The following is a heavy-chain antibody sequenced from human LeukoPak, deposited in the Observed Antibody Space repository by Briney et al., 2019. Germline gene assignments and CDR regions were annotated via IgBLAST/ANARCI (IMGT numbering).Heavy chain of an antibody. CDR3: ARDHYDSSGSLDY. J-gene: IGHJ4*02. CDR2: ISSSSSYI. CDR1: GFTFSSYS. V-gene: IGHV3-21*01. D-gene: IGHD3-22*01. Sequence: GGSLRLSCAASGFTFSSYSMNWVRQAPGKGLEWVSSISSSSSYIYYADSVKGRFTISRDNAKNSQYLQMNSLRAEDTAVYYCARDHYDSSGSLDYWGQGTLVTVSS.